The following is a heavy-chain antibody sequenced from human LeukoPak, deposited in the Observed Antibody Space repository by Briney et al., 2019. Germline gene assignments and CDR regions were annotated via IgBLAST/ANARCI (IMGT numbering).Heavy chain of an antibody. Sequence: SETLSLTCTVSGYSFSSGYYWGWIRQPPGKGLEWIGSIYHSGSTYYNPSLKSRVTISVDTSKNQFSLKLSSVTAADTAVYYCAELGITMIGGVWGKGTTVTISS. J-gene: IGHJ6*04. CDR3: AELGITMIGGV. CDR1: GYSFSSGYY. V-gene: IGHV4-38-2*02. D-gene: IGHD3-10*02. CDR2: IYHSGST.